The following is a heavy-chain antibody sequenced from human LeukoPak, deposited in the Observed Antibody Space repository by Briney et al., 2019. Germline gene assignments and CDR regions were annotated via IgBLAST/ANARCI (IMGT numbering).Heavy chain of an antibody. Sequence: GGPLRLSCAASGFTFDSYAMNWVRQAPGKGLQWLSSISASGSSTYYADSVKGRFTFSRDNSKNTLSLHMNRLRAEDTAVYYCARYYYDSSGYHLGAFDIWGQGTMVTVSS. V-gene: IGHV3-23*01. CDR1: GFTFDSYA. J-gene: IGHJ3*02. D-gene: IGHD3-22*01. CDR3: ARYYYDSSGYHLGAFDI. CDR2: ISASGSST.